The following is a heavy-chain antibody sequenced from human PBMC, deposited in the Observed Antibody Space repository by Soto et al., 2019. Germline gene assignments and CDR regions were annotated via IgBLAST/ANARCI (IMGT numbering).Heavy chain of an antibody. Sequence: EVQLVESGGGLIQPGGSLRLSCAASGFTVTNKYMTWVRQAPGKGLEWVSVIYSGGSTSYADSVKGRYTISRDNSKMILYLQMNSLRAEDTAVYYCARVDYGDYGWYFDLWGRGTLVTVSS. V-gene: IGHV3-53*01. CDR3: ARVDYGDYGWYFDL. CDR1: GFTVTNKY. CDR2: IYSGGST. J-gene: IGHJ2*01. D-gene: IGHD4-17*01.